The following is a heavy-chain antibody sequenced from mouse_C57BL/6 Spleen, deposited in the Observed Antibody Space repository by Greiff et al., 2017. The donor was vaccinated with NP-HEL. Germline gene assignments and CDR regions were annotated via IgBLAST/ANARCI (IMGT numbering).Heavy chain of an antibody. CDR3: ARQISYGSSYEGYYAMDY. CDR2: IDPSDSYT. CDR1: GYTFTSYW. J-gene: IGHJ4*01. Sequence: VQLQQPGAELVKPGASVKLSCKASGYTFTSYWMQWVKQRPGQGLEWIGEIDPSDSYTNYNQKFKGKATLTVDTSSSTAYMQLSSLTSEDSAVYYCARQISYGSSYEGYYAMDYWGQGTSVTVSS. D-gene: IGHD1-1*01. V-gene: IGHV1-50*01.